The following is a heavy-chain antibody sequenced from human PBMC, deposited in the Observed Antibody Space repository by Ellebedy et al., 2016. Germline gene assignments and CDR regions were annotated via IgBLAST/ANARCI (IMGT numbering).Heavy chain of an antibody. J-gene: IGHJ4*02. V-gene: IGHV1-46*01. Sequence: ASVKVSCKASGYTFTSYDINWVRQAPGQGLEWMGIINPSGGSTSYAQKFQGRVTMTRDTSTSTVYMELSSLRSEDTAVYYCARGTIFGTLNYWGQGTLVTVSS. CDR1: GYTFTSYD. CDR2: INPSGGST. CDR3: ARGTIFGTLNY. D-gene: IGHD3-3*01.